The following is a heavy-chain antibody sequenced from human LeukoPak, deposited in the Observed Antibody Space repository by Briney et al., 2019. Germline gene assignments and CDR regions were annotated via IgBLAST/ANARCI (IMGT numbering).Heavy chain of an antibody. CDR1: GGSISSSSHY. CDR3: ARPQYYYDSSGYSPFDAFDI. J-gene: IGHJ3*02. CDR2: IYYSGST. Sequence: PSETLSLTCTVSGGSISSSSHYWGWIRQPPGKGLEWIGSIYYSGSTYYNPSLKSRVTISVDTSKNQFSLKLSSVTAADTAVYYCARPQYYYDSSGYSPFDAFDIWGQGTMVTVSS. D-gene: IGHD3-22*01. V-gene: IGHV4-39*01.